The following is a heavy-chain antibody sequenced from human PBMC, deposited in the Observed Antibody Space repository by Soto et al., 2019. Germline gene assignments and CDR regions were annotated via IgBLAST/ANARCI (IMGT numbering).Heavy chain of an antibody. J-gene: IGHJ6*02. V-gene: IGHV1-2*02. CDR1: GYTFTGYY. Sequence: VASVKVSCKASGYTFTGYYMHWVRQAPGQGLEWMGWINPNSGGTNYAQKFQGRVTMTRDTSISTAYMELSRLRSDDTAVYYCARGLLRYFDWFQGGGSYYYYYYGMDVWGQGTTVTVSS. CDR3: ARGLLRYFDWFQGGGSYYYYYYGMDV. CDR2: INPNSGGT. D-gene: IGHD3-9*01.